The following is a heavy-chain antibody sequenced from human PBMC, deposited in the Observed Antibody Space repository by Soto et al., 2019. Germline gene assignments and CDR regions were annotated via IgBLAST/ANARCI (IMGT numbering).Heavy chain of an antibody. Sequence: SETLSLTCTVSGGSISSGENFWNWIRQSPGKGLEWIGYVHHSGSTYYNPSLKSRLTISVDTSKNQISLKLNSVTAADTAVYYCARDTGTYPYYFDYWGQGTLVTVSS. CDR1: GGSISSGENF. D-gene: IGHD1-26*01. V-gene: IGHV4-30-4*01. CDR2: VHHSGST. J-gene: IGHJ4*02. CDR3: ARDTGTYPYYFDY.